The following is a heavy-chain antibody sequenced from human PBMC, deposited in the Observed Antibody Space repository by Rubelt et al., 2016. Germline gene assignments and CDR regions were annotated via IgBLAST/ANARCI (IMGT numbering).Heavy chain of an antibody. CDR3: ASGQPWDYFDY. D-gene: IGHD1-14*01. Sequence: QLQLQESGPGLVKPSETLSLTCTVSGGSISSSSYYWGWIRQPPGKGLECIGYIYYSGSTNYNPSLKSRVTISVDTSKNQFSLKLSAVTAADTAVYYCASGQPWDYFDYWGQGTLVTVSS. CDR2: IYYSGST. J-gene: IGHJ4*02. V-gene: IGHV4-61*05. CDR1: GGSISSSSYY.